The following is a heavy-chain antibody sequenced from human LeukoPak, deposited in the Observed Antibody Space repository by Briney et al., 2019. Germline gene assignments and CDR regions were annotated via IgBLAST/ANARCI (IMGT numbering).Heavy chain of an antibody. Sequence: ASVKVSCKASGHTFTNYYMHWVRQAPGQGLEWMGWINPKNGDTNYAQNFQGRVTMTRDTSILTVYMEVSSLRSDDTAVYYCAKGRLSGSYNRFESWGQGTLVTVSS. CDR3: AKGRLSGSYNRFES. D-gene: IGHD1-26*01. CDR1: GHTFTNYY. J-gene: IGHJ5*01. V-gene: IGHV1-2*02. CDR2: INPKNGDT.